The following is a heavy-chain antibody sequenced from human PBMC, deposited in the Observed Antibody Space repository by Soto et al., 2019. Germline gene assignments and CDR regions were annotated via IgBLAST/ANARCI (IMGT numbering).Heavy chain of an antibody. CDR3: ARDFYLDPAY. D-gene: IGHD1-1*01. V-gene: IGHV4-59*12. CDR1: GGSISGYY. Sequence: SGTLSLTCTVSGGSISGYYWSWIRQSPEKGLEWIGHVYYSGSTKYNPSLKSRVTISVDTSKNQFSLNLRSVTAEDTAVYYCARDFYLDPAYWGQGTLVTVSS. J-gene: IGHJ4*02. CDR2: VYYSGST.